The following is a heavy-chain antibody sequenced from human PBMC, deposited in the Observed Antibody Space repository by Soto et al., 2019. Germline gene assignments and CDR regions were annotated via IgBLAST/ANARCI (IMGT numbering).Heavy chain of an antibody. D-gene: IGHD3-3*01. Sequence: SETLSLTCTVSGGSISSGDYYWSWIRQPPGKGLEWIGYIYYSGSTYYNPSLKSRVTISVDTSKNQFSLKLSSVTAADTAVYYCARVPFGVIINFDYWGQGMLVTVSS. V-gene: IGHV4-30-4*01. J-gene: IGHJ4*02. CDR3: ARVPFGVIINFDY. CDR2: IYYSGST. CDR1: GGSISSGDYY.